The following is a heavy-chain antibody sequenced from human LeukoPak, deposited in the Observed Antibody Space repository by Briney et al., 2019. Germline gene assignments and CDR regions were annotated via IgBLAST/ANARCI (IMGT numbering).Heavy chain of an antibody. D-gene: IGHD6-19*01. CDR1: GFTFSRYA. CDR3: AKKSSGSGWYVGFFDY. CDR2: ISGSGGST. J-gene: IGHJ4*02. V-gene: IGHV3-23*01. Sequence: GGSLRLSCAASGFTFSRYAMSWVRQAPGKGLEWVSAISGSGGSTYYADSVKGRFTISRDNSKNTLYLQMNSLRAEDTAVYYCAKKSSGSGWYVGFFDYWGQGTLVTVSS.